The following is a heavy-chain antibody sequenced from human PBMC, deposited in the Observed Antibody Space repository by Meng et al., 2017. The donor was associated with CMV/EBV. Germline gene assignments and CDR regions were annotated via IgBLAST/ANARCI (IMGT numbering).Heavy chain of an antibody. J-gene: IGHJ6*02. CDR1: SYA. CDR2: ISYDGSNK. V-gene: IGHV3-30*04. CDR3: ARDGVSYSSSWGYYYYGMDV. Sequence: SYAMHWVRQAPGKGLEWVAVISYDGSNKYYADSVKGRFTISRDNSKNTLYLQMNSLRAEDTAVYYCARDGVSYSSSWGYYYYGMDVWGQGTTVTVSS. D-gene: IGHD6-13*01.